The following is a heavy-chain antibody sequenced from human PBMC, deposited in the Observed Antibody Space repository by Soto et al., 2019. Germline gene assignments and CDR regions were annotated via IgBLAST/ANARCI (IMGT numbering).Heavy chain of an antibody. Sequence: PGESLKISCKGSRYSFTSYWISWVRQMPGKGLEWMGRVDPTDSYTNYSPSFQGHVTISADKSISTAYLQWSSLKASDTAMFYCASQEMATKNVDAFDIWGQGTMVTVSS. CDR2: VDPTDSYT. J-gene: IGHJ3*02. V-gene: IGHV5-10-1*01. CDR3: ASQEMATKNVDAFDI. CDR1: RYSFTSYW. D-gene: IGHD5-12*01.